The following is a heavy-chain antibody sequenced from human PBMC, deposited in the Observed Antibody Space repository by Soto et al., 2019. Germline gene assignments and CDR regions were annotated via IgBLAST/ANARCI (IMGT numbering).Heavy chain of an antibody. CDR2: INAGNGNT. J-gene: IGHJ5*02. CDR3: ARDRVNSRTQFAP. CDR1: GYTFTSYA. Sequence: QVQLVQSGAEEKKPGASVKVSCKASGYTFTSYAMHWVRQAPGQRLEWMGWINAGNGNTKYSQKFQVRVTITRDTSASTAYMELSSLRSEDTAVYYCARDRVNSRTQFAPWGQGTLVTVSS. V-gene: IGHV1-3*05. D-gene: IGHD2-2*01.